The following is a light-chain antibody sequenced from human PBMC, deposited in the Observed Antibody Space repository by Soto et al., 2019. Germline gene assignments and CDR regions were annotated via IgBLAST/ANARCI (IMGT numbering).Light chain of an antibody. Sequence: QSVLAQPRSVSGPPGQSVTISCTGTSSDVGGYNYVSWYHQHPGKAPKLMIYDVSKRPSGVPDRFSGSKSGNTASLTISGLQAEDEADYYCCSYAGSYTVVFGGGTQLTVL. J-gene: IGLJ2*01. V-gene: IGLV2-11*01. CDR3: CSYAGSYTVV. CDR1: SSDVGGYNY. CDR2: DVS.